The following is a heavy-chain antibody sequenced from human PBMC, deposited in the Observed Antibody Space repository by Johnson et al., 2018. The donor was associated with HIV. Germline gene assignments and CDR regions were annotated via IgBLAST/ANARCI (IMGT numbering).Heavy chain of an antibody. V-gene: IGHV3-30*04. D-gene: IGHD4-11*01. Sequence: QVQLVESGGGVVQPGRSLRLSCAASGFTFSSYAVHWVRQAPGKGLEWVAVISYDESNKYYADSVKGRFTISRDNSKNTLYLQMNSLRAEDTAVYYCAKETRDSRSAFDVWGQGTLVTVSS. CDR2: ISYDESNK. J-gene: IGHJ3*01. CDR1: GFTFSSYA. CDR3: AKETRDSRSAFDV.